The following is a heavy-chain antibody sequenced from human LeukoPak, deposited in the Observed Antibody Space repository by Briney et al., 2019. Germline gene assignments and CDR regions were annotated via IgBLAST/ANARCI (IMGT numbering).Heavy chain of an antibody. J-gene: IGHJ4*02. V-gene: IGHV4-34*01. CDR2: INHSGST. D-gene: IGHD3-10*01. Sequence: PSETLSLTCAVYGGSFSGYYWSWIRQPPGKGLEWIGEINHSGSTNYNPSLKSRVTISVDTSKNQFSLKLSSVTAADTAVYYCARGCGSGSRGCDFDYWGQGTLVTVSS. CDR1: GGSFSGYY. CDR3: ARGCGSGSRGCDFDY.